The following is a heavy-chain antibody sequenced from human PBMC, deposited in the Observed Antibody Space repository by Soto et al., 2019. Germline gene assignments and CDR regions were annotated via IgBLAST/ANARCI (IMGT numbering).Heavy chain of an antibody. D-gene: IGHD6-19*01. Sequence: GGSLRLSCAASGFTFSSYAMSWVRQAPGKGLEWVSAISGSGGSTYYADSVKGRFTISRDNSKNTLYLQMNSLRAEDTAVYYCAKDVWDSSGWNEGDYWGQGTLVTVSS. J-gene: IGHJ4*02. CDR3: AKDVWDSSGWNEGDY. V-gene: IGHV3-23*01. CDR1: GFTFSSYA. CDR2: ISGSGGST.